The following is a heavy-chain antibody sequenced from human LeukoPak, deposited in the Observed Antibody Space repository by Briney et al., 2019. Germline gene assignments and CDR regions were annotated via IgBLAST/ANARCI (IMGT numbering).Heavy chain of an antibody. D-gene: IGHD4-11*01. CDR3: ARTSVAGVAFDY. CDR2: MNQDGSDK. Sequence: PGGSLRLSCAVSGFLFSDSWMSWVRQAPGRGLEWVANMNQDGSDKYYVSSVRGRFTISRDNAEDSLYLQMNSLKTGDTAVYYCARTSVAGVAFDYWGQGTLVTVSS. J-gene: IGHJ4*02. V-gene: IGHV3-7*03. CDR1: GFLFSDSW.